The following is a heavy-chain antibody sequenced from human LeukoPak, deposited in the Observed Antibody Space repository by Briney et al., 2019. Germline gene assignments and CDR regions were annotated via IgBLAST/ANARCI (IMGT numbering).Heavy chain of an antibody. CDR2: ITWNSGSI. CDR1: GFTFDDYT. Sequence: GGSLRLSCAASGFTFDDYTMHWVRQAPGKGLEWVSGITWNSGSIGYADSVRGRFTISRDNAKNSLYLGMNSLRAEDTALYYCAKEDHFASWGQGTLVTVSS. J-gene: IGHJ4*02. V-gene: IGHV3-9*01. CDR3: AKEDHFAS.